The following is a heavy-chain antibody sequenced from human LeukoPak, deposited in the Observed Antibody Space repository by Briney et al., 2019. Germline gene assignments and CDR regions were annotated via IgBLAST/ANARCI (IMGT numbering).Heavy chain of an antibody. CDR2: ISGSGGST. J-gene: IGHJ5*02. V-gene: IGHV3-23*01. CDR1: GFTFSSYA. D-gene: IGHD3-10*01. Sequence: GGSLRLSCAASGFTFSSYAMSWVRQAPGKGLEWASAISGSGGSTYYADSVKGRFTISRDNSKNTLYLQMNSLRAEDTAVYYCARAYGSGSSNWFDPWGQGTLVTVSS. CDR3: ARAYGSGSSNWFDP.